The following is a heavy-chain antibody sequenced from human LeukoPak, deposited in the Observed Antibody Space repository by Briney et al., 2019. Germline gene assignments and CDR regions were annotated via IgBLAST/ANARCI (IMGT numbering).Heavy chain of an antibody. J-gene: IGHJ4*02. CDR1: GFTFNDYA. V-gene: IGHV3-23*01. D-gene: IGHD3-3*01. Sequence: PSGSLRLSCAASGFTFNDYARSWVRQAPGKGLEWVSSITGSGGSTYYADSVKGRFTISRDNSKNTLYLQMNSLRVEVMGLYYCATPDNDFWSGYPTYYFDSWSQGTLVTVSS. CDR3: ATPDNDFWSGYPTYYFDS. CDR2: ITGSGGST.